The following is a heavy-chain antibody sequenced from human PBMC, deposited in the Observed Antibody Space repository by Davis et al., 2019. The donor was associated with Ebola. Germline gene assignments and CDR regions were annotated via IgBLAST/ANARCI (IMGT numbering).Heavy chain of an antibody. CDR1: GGSISSYY. V-gene: IGHV4-39*01. Sequence: SETLSLTCTVSGGSISSYYWGWIRQPPGKGLEWIGSINYSGSTYYNPSLKSRVTISVDTSKNQFSLKLSTVTAADTAVYYCASEATKNYYYYYGMDVWGKGTTVTVSS. J-gene: IGHJ6*04. CDR3: ASEATKNYYYYYGMDV. D-gene: IGHD5-12*01. CDR2: INYSGST.